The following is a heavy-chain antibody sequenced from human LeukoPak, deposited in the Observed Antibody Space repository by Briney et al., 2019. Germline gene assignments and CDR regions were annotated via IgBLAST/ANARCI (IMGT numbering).Heavy chain of an antibody. CDR3: ARQGSGGRAFDI. CDR1: GGSISSYF. Sequence: SETLSLTCTVSGGSISSYFWSWIRQPPGKGLEWTGYIYYSGSTNYNPSLKSRVTISVDTSKNQFSLKLSSVTAPDTAVYYCARQGSGGRAFDIWGQGTMVTVSS. J-gene: IGHJ3*02. V-gene: IGHV4-59*08. CDR2: IYYSGST. D-gene: IGHD1-26*01.